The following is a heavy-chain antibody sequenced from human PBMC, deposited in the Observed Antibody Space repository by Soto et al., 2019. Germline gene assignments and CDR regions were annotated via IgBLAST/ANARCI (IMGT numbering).Heavy chain of an antibody. V-gene: IGHV4-34*01. CDR2: INHSGST. J-gene: IGHJ3*02. CDR3: ARGLPGIAAAAQNAFDI. D-gene: IGHD6-13*01. CDR1: GGSFSGYY. Sequence: QVQLQQWGAGLLKPSETLSLTCAVYGGSFSGYYWSWIHQPPGKGLEWIGEINHSGSTNYNPSLKSRVTISVDTSKNQFSLKLSSVTAADTAVYYCARGLPGIAAAAQNAFDIWGQGTMVTVSS.